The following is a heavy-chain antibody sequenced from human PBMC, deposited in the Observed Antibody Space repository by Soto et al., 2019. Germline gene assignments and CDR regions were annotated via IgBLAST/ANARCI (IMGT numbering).Heavy chain of an antibody. CDR2: ISAYNGNT. CDR1: GYTFTSYG. V-gene: IGHV1-18*01. CDR3: ASVGYYDILPGYYTYYYYGMDV. Sequence: ASVKVSCKASGYTFTSYGISWVRQAPGQGLEWMGWISAYNGNTNYAQKLQGRVTMTTDTSTSTAYMELRSLRSDDTAVYYCASVGYYDILPGYYTYYYYGMDVWRQGTTGTVS. J-gene: IGHJ6*02. D-gene: IGHD3-9*01.